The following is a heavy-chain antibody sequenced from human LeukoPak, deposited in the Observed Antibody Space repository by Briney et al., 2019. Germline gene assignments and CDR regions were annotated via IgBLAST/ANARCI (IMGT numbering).Heavy chain of an antibody. Sequence: PGGSLRLSCAASGFTFSGSAMHWVRQASGKGLEWVGRIRSKANSYATAYAASVKGRFTISRDDSKNTAYLQMNSLKTEDTAVYYCTRPHPARYSSGMEQMDVWGKGTTVTVSS. V-gene: IGHV3-73*01. CDR3: TRPHPARYSSGMEQMDV. J-gene: IGHJ6*04. CDR1: GFTFSGSA. D-gene: IGHD6-19*01. CDR2: IRSKANSYAT.